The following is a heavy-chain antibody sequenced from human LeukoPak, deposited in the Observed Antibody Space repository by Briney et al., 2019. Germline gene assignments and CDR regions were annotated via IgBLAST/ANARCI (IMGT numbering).Heavy chain of an antibody. V-gene: IGHV3-30*02. D-gene: IGHD2-2*01. CDR2: IRYDGSNK. Sequence: PGGSLRLSCAASGFTFSSYGMHWVRQAPGKGLEWVAFIRYDGSNKYYADSVKGRFTISRDNSKNTLYLQMNSLRAEDTAVYYCARGAALFRGIRVPAAIPSWFDPWGQGTLVTVSS. CDR3: ARGAALFRGIRVPAAIPSWFDP. J-gene: IGHJ5*02. CDR1: GFTFSSYG.